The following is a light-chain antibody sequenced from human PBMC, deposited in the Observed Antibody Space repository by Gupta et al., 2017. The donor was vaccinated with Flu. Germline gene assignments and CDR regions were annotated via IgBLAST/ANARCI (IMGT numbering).Light chain of an antibody. CDR1: QSIKNY. V-gene: IGKV1-39*01. Sequence: GDRVTITCRASQSIKNYLIWYQQKPGKAPKMLIYGASSLQSGVPPRFSGSGSERDFSLSISSVQPDDYATYFCQQSYTTPVTFGGGTKVEI. CDR3: QQSYTTPVT. J-gene: IGKJ4*01. CDR2: GAS.